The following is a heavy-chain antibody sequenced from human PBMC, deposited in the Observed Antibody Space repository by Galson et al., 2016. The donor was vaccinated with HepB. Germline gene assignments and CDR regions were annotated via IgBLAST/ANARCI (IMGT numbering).Heavy chain of an antibody. J-gene: IGHJ5*02. CDR1: GFNFTNFA. CDR2: ISGAGGTT. D-gene: IGHD2-15*01. V-gene: IGHV3-23*01. Sequence: SLRLSCAASGFNFTNFAMSWIRRAPGKGLEWVSDISGAGGTTHYADSVKGRFTISRDNSRDTLYLQMDRLRAADTAVYYCAKERGWYGGPNYGSWGQGTLVTVSS. CDR3: AKERGWYGGPNYGS.